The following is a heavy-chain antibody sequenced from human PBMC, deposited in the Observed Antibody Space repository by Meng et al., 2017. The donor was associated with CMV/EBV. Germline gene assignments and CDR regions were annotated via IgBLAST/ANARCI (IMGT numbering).Heavy chain of an antibody. D-gene: IGHD3-22*01. J-gene: IGHJ4*02. CDR1: GFTISSNY. CDR3: ARYWRGSGYVSDY. Sequence: GGSLRLSCAASGFTISSNYMTWVRQAPGKGLEWVSLIYSGGSTYYADSVKGRFTISRDNARNSLYLQMNSLRAEDTAVYYCARYWRGSGYVSDYWGQGTLVTVSS. V-gene: IGHV3-53*01. CDR2: IYSGGST.